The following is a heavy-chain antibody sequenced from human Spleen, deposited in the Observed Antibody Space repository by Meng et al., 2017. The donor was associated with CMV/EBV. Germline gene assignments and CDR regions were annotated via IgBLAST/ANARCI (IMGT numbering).Heavy chain of an antibody. V-gene: IGHV3-74*01. J-gene: IGHJ4*02. CDR1: GFSFSSYW. CDR3: AKDRYSSSWYYFDY. D-gene: IGHD6-13*01. Sequence: GESLKISCVASGFSFSSYWMHWVRQGPGKGLVWVSRITADGTITSYADSVRGRFTISRDNAKNTLYLQMDSLRAEDTAMYYCAKDRYSSSWYYFDYWGQGTLVTVSS. CDR2: ITADGTIT.